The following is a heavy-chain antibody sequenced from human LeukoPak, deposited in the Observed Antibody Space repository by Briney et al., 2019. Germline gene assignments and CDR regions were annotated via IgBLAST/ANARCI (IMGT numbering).Heavy chain of an antibody. Sequence: SETLSLTCTVSGGSISGYYWSWIRQPPGKALEWIAYIDYSGDTNYNPSLRSRVTISVDTSKNQFSLRLNSVTAADTAFYYCVQAAPGLRYFDPWGQGTLVTVSS. CDR2: IDYSGDT. V-gene: IGHV4-59*08. D-gene: IGHD3-9*01. CDR3: VQAAPGLRYFDP. J-gene: IGHJ5*02. CDR1: GGSISGYY.